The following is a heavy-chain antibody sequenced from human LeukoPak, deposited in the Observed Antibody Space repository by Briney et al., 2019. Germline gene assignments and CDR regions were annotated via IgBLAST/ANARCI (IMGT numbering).Heavy chain of an antibody. CDR3: TTDRGGYYRNYYYYYMDV. CDR2: IKSKTDGGTT. Sequence: GGSLRLSCAASGFTFSNAWMSWVRQAPGKGLEWVGRIKSKTDGGTTDYAAPVKGRFTISRDDSKNTLYLQMNSLKTEDTAVYYCTTDRGGYYRNYYYYYMDVWGKGTTVTVSS. J-gene: IGHJ6*03. V-gene: IGHV3-15*01. CDR1: GFTFSNAW. D-gene: IGHD3-22*01.